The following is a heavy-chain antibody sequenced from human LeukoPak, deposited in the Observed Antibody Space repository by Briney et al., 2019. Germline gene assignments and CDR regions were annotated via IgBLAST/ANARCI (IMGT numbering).Heavy chain of an antibody. J-gene: IGHJ4*02. D-gene: IGHD2-8*01. CDR2: IYHSGST. CDR3: ARESVRPYFDY. CDR1: GGSLSTYY. Sequence: SETLSLTCTVSGGSLSTYYWTWVRQPPAKGLEWIGYIYHSGSTNYNPSLKSRVTISVNTSKNQFSLKLCSVTAADTGVYYCARESVRPYFDYWGQGTLVTVSS. V-gene: IGHV4-59*12.